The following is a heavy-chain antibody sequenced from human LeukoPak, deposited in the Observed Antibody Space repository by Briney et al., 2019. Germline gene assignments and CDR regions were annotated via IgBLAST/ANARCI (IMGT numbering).Heavy chain of an antibody. J-gene: IGHJ4*02. D-gene: IGHD3-22*01. CDR2: INPNSGGT. Sequence: ASVKVSCKASGYTFTGHYMNWVRQAPGQGLEWMGWINPNSGGTNYAQKFQGRVTMTRDTSISTAYMELSSLRSDDTAVYYCARVEYHYDSSGYYDYWSQGTLVTVSS. CDR3: ARVEYHYDSSGYYDY. V-gene: IGHV1-2*02. CDR1: GYTFTGHY.